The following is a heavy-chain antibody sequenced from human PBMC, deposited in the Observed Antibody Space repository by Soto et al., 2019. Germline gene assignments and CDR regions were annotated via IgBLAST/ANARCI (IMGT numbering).Heavy chain of an antibody. D-gene: IGHD1-1*01. Sequence: QVHLVQSGAEVKKPGASVKVSCKGSGYGFTTYGITWVRQAPGQGLEWMAWISAHNGNTNYAQQHQGRVTVTRDTSTSTAYMELRRPRSDDTAVYYCARGRYGDYWGQGALVTVSS. CDR2: ISAHNGNT. CDR1: GYGFTTYG. V-gene: IGHV1-18*01. J-gene: IGHJ4*02. CDR3: ARGRYGDY.